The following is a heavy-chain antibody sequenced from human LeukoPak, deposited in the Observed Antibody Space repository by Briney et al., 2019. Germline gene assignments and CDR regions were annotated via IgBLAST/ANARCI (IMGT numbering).Heavy chain of an antibody. V-gene: IGHV3-30*18. D-gene: IGHD6-25*01. CDR2: ISYDGSNK. CDR3: AKDRSGGVNHYFDY. Sequence: GGSLRLSCAASGFTFSSYGMHWVRQAPGKGREWVAVISYDGSNKYYADSVKGRFTISRDNSKNTLYLQMNSLRAEDTAVYYCAKDRSGGVNHYFDYWGQGTLVTVSS. CDR1: GFTFSSYG. J-gene: IGHJ4*02.